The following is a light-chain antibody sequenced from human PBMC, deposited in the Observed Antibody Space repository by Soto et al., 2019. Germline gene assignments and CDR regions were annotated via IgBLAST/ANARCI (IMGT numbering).Light chain of an antibody. Sequence: QSVLTQPASVSGSPGQSITISCTGSSRDIGAYKYVAWYQQHPGRAPKVMIYEVSNRPSGVSNRFSGSKTGNTASLTISGLQAEDEADYYCSSYTSSNTVVIGGGTKLTVL. CDR1: SRDIGAYKY. CDR2: EVS. V-gene: IGLV2-14*01. CDR3: SSYTSSNTVV. J-gene: IGLJ3*02.